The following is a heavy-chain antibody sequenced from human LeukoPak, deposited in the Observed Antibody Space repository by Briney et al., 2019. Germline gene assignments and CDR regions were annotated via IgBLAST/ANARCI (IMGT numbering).Heavy chain of an antibody. CDR2: IRHDGSTK. CDR3: ARGGSSWSLDY. Sequence: GGSLRLSCTASGFPFYSYWMTWVRQTPGKGLEWVANIRHDGSTKYYVDSVKGRFTISRDNSKNTLYLQMNSLRAEDTAVYYCARGGSSWSLDYWGQGTLVTVSS. D-gene: IGHD6-13*01. V-gene: IGHV3-7*03. J-gene: IGHJ4*02. CDR1: GFPFYSYW.